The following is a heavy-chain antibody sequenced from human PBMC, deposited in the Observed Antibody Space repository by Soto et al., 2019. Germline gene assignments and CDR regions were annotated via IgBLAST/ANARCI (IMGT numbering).Heavy chain of an antibody. V-gene: IGHV1-24*01. J-gene: IGHJ6*02. D-gene: IGHD1-26*01. CDR2: FDPEDGET. CDR1: GYTFTSYD. Sequence: ASVKVSCKASGYTFTSYDINWVRQATGQGLEWMGGFDPEDGETIYAQKFQGRVTMTEDTSTDTAYMELSSLRSEDTAVYYCATGSDSGSYYADSYYYGMDVWGQGTTVTSP. CDR3: ATGSDSGSYYADSYYYGMDV.